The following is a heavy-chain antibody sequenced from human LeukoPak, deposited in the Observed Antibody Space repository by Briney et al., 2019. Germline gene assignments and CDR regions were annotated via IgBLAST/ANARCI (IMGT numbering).Heavy chain of an antibody. CDR1: GFTFSSYA. J-gene: IGHJ4*02. V-gene: IGHV3-23*01. D-gene: IGHD3-10*01. CDR2: ISGSGGST. Sequence: GGSLRLSCAASGFTFSSYAMSWVRQAPGKGLEWVSAISGSGGSTYYADSVKGRFTISRDNSKNTLYLQMNSLRAEDTAVYYCARRLANYYGSGYLDYWGQGTLVTVSS. CDR3: ARRLANYYGSGYLDY.